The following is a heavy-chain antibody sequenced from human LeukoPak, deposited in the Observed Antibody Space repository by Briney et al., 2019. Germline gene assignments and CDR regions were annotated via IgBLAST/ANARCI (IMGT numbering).Heavy chain of an antibody. V-gene: IGHV3-74*01. CDR3: ARDLRTPSDTNIAIDY. D-gene: IGHD4-23*01. J-gene: IGHJ4*02. Sequence: GGSLRLSCAASGFTFSNYWMHWVRQGPGKGLVWVSRINSDGRIASYADSVKGRFTISRDNAENTLYLQMNSLRAEDTAVYYCARDLRTPSDTNIAIDYWGQGTLVTVSS. CDR2: INSDGRIA. CDR1: GFTFSNYW.